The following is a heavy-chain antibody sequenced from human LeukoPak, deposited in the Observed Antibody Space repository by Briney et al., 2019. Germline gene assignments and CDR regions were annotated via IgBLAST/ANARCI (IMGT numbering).Heavy chain of an antibody. J-gene: IGHJ1*01. CDR3: ARGLGGLIYFQH. CDR1: GGSFSGYY. Sequence: SETLSLTCAVYGGSFSGYYWSWIRQPPGKGLEWIGEINHSGSTNYNPSLKSRVTISVDTSKNQFSLKLSSVTAADTAVYYCARGLGGLIYFQHWGQGTLVTVSS. D-gene: IGHD6-19*01. CDR2: INHSGST. V-gene: IGHV4-34*01.